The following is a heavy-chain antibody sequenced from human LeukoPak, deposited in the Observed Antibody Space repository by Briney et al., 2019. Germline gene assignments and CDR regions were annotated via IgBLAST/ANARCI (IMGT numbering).Heavy chain of an antibody. CDR1: GYTFTSYY. V-gene: IGHV1-46*01. CDR3: ASPLSRGGDAFDI. D-gene: IGHD3-16*01. CDR2: INPSGGST. J-gene: IGHJ3*02. Sequence: GASVKVSCKASGYTFTSYYMHWVRQAPGQGLEWMGIINPSGGSTSYAQKFQGRVTMTRDTSTSTVYMELSSLRSEDTAVYYCASPLSRGGDAFDIWGQGTMVTVSS.